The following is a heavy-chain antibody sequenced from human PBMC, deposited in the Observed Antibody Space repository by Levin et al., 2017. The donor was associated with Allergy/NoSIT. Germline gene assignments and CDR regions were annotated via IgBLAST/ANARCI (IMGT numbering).Heavy chain of an antibody. CDR3: VKDDCSSTSCYYFDY. CDR2: ISRNGGST. CDR1: GFTFSSYA. V-gene: IGHV3-64D*06. Sequence: GGSLRLSCSASGFTFSSYAMHWVRQAPGKGLEYVSTISRNGGSTYYTDSVKGRFTISRDNSKSTLYLQMSSLRAEDTAVYYCVKDDCSSTSCYYFDYWGQGPLVTVSS. J-gene: IGHJ4*02. D-gene: IGHD2-2*01.